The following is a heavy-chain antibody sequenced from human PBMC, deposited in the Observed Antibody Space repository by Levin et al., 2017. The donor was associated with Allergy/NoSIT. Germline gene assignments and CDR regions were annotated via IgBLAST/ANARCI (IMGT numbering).Heavy chain of an antibody. D-gene: IGHD3-3*01. J-gene: IGHJ4*02. CDR2: IYYSGST. Sequence: SQTLSLTCTVSGGSISSYYWSWIRQPSGKGLEWIGYIYYSGSTNYNPSLKSRVTIPVDTSKNQFSLKLSSVTAADTAVYYCARAPGTHYDFWSGYYPTYYFDYWGQGTLVTVSS. CDR3: ARAPGTHYDFWSGYYPTYYFDY. V-gene: IGHV4-59*01. CDR1: GGSISSYY.